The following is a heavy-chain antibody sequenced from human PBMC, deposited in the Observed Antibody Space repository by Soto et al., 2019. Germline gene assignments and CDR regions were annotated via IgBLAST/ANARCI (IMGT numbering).Heavy chain of an antibody. Sequence: QVQLVQSGAEVKKPGCSVKVSCKASGGTFSSYAISWVRQAPGQGLEWMGGIIPIFGTANYAQKFQGRVTITADESTSTAYMELSSLRSEDTAVYYCAKNGDNVLVPAANIYYYGMDVWGQGTTVTVSS. CDR3: AKNGDNVLVPAANIYYYGMDV. V-gene: IGHV1-69*12. CDR1: GGTFSSYA. J-gene: IGHJ6*02. CDR2: IIPIFGTA. D-gene: IGHD2-2*01.